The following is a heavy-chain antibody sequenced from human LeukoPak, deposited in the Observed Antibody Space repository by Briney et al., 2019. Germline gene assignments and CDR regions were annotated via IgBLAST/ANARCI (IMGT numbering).Heavy chain of an antibody. CDR2: MNPNSGNT. V-gene: IGHV1-8*03. CDR1: GYTFTSYD. D-gene: IGHD2-2*01. J-gene: IGHJ6*03. Sequence: GASVKVSCKAFGYTFTSYDINWVRQATGQGLEWMGWMNPNSGNTGYAQKFQGRVTITRNTSISTAYMELSSLRSEGTAVYYCARGGNIVVVPAATYYMDVWGKGTTVTVSS. CDR3: ARGGNIVVVPAATYYMDV.